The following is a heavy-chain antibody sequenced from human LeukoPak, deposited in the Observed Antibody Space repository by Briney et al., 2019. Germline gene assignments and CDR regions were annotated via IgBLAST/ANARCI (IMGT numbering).Heavy chain of an antibody. CDR1: GYSFTGYF. D-gene: IGHD2-8*01. CDR2: INPNDGDT. CDR3: VRELRGLGYCTNIGCKTYVY. J-gene: IGHJ4*02. Sequence: ASLKVSCKTSGYSFTGYFIHWLRQAPGQGLEWMGRINPNDGDTNYGQKFQGRVIMTRDTSISTAYMQLSSLRSDDTALYYCVRELRGLGYCTNIGCKTYVYWGQGTQVIVSS. V-gene: IGHV1-2*02.